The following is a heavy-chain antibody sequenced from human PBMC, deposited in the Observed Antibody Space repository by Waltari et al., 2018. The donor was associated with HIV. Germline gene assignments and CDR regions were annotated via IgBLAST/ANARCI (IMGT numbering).Heavy chain of an antibody. D-gene: IGHD3-22*01. CDR2: RRKDGMGK. V-gene: IGHV3-7*01. CDR3: ERGDSSGYHQNPCY. J-gene: IGHJ4*02. Sequence: EVQLVESGGGLVQPGGSLRLSCAASGFTFSNYRMSWVRQATGEGVEWEDNRRKDGMGKYDVDSVKGRFTSARDNAKNSLDLQMNRLRAEDTAVYDCERGDSSGYHQNPCYWGQGTLVTVSS. CDR1: GFTFSNYR.